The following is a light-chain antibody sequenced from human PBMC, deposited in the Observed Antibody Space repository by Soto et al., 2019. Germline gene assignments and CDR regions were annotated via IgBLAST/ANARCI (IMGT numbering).Light chain of an antibody. Sequence: QSALTQPPSASGSPGQSGTISCTGTSSDVGAYKYVSWYQQYPGKAPKLMIYEFSKRPSGVPDRFSGSKSGNTASLTISGLQAEDEADYYCTSYVGSNIWVFGGGTKHTVL. CDR1: SSDVGAYKY. V-gene: IGLV2-8*01. CDR3: TSYVGSNIWV. J-gene: IGLJ3*02. CDR2: EFS.